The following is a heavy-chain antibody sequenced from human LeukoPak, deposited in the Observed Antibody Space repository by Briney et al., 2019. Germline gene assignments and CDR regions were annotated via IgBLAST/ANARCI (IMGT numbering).Heavy chain of an antibody. CDR2: IYYSGST. J-gene: IGHJ4*02. CDR3: AGYSGSSYYFDY. Sequence: SETLSLACTVSGGSISSYYWSWIRQPPGKGLEWIGYIYYSGSTNYNPSLKSRVTISVDTSKNQFSLKLSSVTAADTAVYYCAGYSGSSYYFDYWGQGTLVTVS. D-gene: IGHD1-26*01. CDR1: GGSISSYY. V-gene: IGHV4-59*08.